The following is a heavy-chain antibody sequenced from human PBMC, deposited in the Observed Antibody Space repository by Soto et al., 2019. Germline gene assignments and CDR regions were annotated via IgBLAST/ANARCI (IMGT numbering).Heavy chain of an antibody. CDR1: GFPFGIYT. D-gene: IGHD3-10*01. CDR3: AREGNYHEF. Sequence: GGSLRLSCETSGFPFGIYTMNWVRQAPGKGLEWVSSISSSGTYIDYADSVEGRFAISRDDAKNSVFLEMTSLRVDETAVYYCAREGNYHEFWGQGTLVTVSS. CDR2: ISSSGTYI. V-gene: IGHV3-21*01. J-gene: IGHJ4*02.